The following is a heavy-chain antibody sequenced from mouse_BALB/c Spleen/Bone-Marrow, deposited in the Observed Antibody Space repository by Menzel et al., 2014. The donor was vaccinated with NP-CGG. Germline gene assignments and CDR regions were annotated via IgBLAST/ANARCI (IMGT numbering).Heavy chain of an antibody. J-gene: IGHJ1*01. CDR3: ARDSGYDWYFDV. CDR1: GFPLTSYG. V-gene: IGHV2-9*02. D-gene: IGHD2-2*01. Sequence: VMLVKSGPGLVAPSQSLSITCTVSGFPLTSYGVHWVRQPPGKGLEWLGVIWAGGSTNYNSALMSRLSISKDNSKSQVFLKMNSLQTDDTAMYYCARDSGYDWYFDVWGAGTTVTVSS. CDR2: IWAGGST.